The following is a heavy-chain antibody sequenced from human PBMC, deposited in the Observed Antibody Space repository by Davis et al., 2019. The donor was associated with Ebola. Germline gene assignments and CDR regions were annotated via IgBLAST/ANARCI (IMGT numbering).Heavy chain of an antibody. Sequence: GESLKISCAASGFTFSGYAMHWVRQAPGKGLEYVSAISSNGGSTYYANSVKGRFTISRDNSKNTLYLQMGSLRAEDMAVYYCARDRGDSSGYLIYYFDYWGQGTLVTVSS. J-gene: IGHJ4*02. CDR3: ARDRGDSSGYLIYYFDY. CDR1: GFTFSGYA. V-gene: IGHV3-64*01. D-gene: IGHD3-22*01. CDR2: ISSNGGST.